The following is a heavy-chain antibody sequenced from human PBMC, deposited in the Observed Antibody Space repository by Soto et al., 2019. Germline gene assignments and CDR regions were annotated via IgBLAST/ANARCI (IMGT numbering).Heavy chain of an antibody. D-gene: IGHD3-9*01. J-gene: IGHJ4*02. CDR3: APDVLRYFESFDS. CDR2: INAGNGNT. V-gene: IGHV1-3*01. Sequence: ASVKVSCKASGYTFTIYAMHWVRQAPGQRLEWMGWINAGNGNTKYSQKFQGRVTITRDTSASTAYMELSILRSEDTAVYYSAPDVLRYFESFDSSGQGTLVTVSS. CDR1: GYTFTIYA.